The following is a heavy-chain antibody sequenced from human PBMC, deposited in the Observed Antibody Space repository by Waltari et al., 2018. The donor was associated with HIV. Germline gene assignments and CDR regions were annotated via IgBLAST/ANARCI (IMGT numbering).Heavy chain of an antibody. J-gene: IGHJ6*02. CDR3: ARDTHYGMDV. Sequence: QVQLVESGGGMVQPGKSLRRSCAASGFTFSSYAMHWVRQAPGKGLDWVAVISYDGSNKYSAYSVKGRFTISRDNSKNTLYLQMNSLRAEDTAMYYCARDTHYGMDVWGQGTTVTVSS. CDR1: GFTFSSYA. V-gene: IGHV3-30-3*01. CDR2: ISYDGSNK.